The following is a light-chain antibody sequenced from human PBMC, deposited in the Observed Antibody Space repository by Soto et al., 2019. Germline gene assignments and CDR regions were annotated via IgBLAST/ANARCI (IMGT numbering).Light chain of an antibody. V-gene: IGLV2-14*01. Sequence: QSALTQPASVSGSPGQSITLSCTGTSSDVGGYNYVSWYQQHPGKAPKLMIYEVSNRPSGVSNRFSGSKSGNTASLTISGLQAEDEADYYCSSYTSSSTYVFGTGTKV. J-gene: IGLJ1*01. CDR2: EVS. CDR3: SSYTSSSTYV. CDR1: SSDVGGYNY.